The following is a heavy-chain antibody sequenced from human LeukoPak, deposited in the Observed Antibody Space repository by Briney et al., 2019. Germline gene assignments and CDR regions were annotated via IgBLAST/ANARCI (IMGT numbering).Heavy chain of an antibody. D-gene: IGHD1-7*01. CDR1: GFTFSSYW. CDR3: ARGTELRSLWFYFDY. CDR2: IKQDGSEK. Sequence: GGSLRLSCAASGFTFSSYWMSWVRQAPGKGLEWVANIKQDGSEKYYVDSVKGRFTISRDNAKNSLYLQMNSLRAEDTAVYYCARGTELRSLWFYFDYWGQGTLVTVSS. V-gene: IGHV3-7*01. J-gene: IGHJ4*02.